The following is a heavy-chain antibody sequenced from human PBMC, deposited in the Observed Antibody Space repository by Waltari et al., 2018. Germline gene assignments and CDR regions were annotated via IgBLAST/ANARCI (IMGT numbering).Heavy chain of an antibody. V-gene: IGHV1-8*01. CDR1: GYTFTSYD. J-gene: IGHJ3*02. D-gene: IGHD2-2*01. Sequence: QVQLVQSGAEVKKPGASVKVSCKASGYTFTSYDINWVRKATGQGLEWMGWMNPNSGNTGYAQKFQGRVTMTRNTSISTAYMELSSLRSEDTAVYYCARSRDCSSTSCNDAFDIWGQGTMVTVSS. CDR2: MNPNSGNT. CDR3: ARSRDCSSTSCNDAFDI.